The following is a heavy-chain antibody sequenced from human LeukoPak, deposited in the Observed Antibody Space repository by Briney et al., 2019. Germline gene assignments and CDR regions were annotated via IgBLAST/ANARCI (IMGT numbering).Heavy chain of an antibody. V-gene: IGHV3-48*01. CDR2: ISSSSSTI. CDR3: ARGGRGYSYGGAFDI. Sequence: PGGSLRLSCAASGFTFSSYSVNWVRQAPGKGLEWVSYISSSSSTIYYADSVKGRFTISRDNAKNSLYLQMNSLRAEDTAVYYCARGGRGYSYGGAFDIWGQGTMVTVSS. D-gene: IGHD5-18*01. CDR1: GFTFSSYS. J-gene: IGHJ3*02.